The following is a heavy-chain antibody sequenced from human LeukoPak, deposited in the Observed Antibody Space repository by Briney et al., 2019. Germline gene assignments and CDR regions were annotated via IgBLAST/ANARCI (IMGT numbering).Heavy chain of an antibody. D-gene: IGHD3-10*02. CDR2: IYYSGST. CDR1: GGSISSYY. Sequence: SETLSLTCTVSGGSISSYYWSWIRQPPGKGLEWIGYIYYSGSTNYNPSLKSRVTISVDTSNNQFSLKLSSVTAADTAVYYCARFVPKYYFDYWGQGTLVTVSS. J-gene: IGHJ4*02. V-gene: IGHV4-59*08. CDR3: ARFVPKYYFDY.